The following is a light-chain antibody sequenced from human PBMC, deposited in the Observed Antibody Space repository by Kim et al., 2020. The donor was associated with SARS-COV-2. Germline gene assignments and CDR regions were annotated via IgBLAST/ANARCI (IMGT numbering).Light chain of an antibody. CDR1: IGSHY. J-gene: IGLJ2*01. CDR2: DND. CDR3: GTWDSSLTAGI. Sequence: SAAPGRKVTISFSNIGSHYVSWYQLLPGTAPKLLIYDNDKRPSGIPARVSGSKSGTSATLGITGLQTGDEADYFCGTWDSSLTAGIFGGGTQLTVL. V-gene: IGLV1-51*01.